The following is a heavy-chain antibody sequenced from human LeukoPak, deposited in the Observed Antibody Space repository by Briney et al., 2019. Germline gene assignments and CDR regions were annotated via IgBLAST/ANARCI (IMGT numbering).Heavy chain of an antibody. CDR1: GGSILSTIYY. D-gene: IGHD3-3*01. CDR3: AREGVYEAFDI. CDR2: IHYSGPT. V-gene: IGHV4-39*07. Sequence: SETLSLTCTVSGGSILSTIYYWAWIRQPPGKGLEWIGSIHYSGPTYYNPSLKSRVTISIDTSKSQFSLKLTSVTAADTAVYYCAREGVYEAFDIWGQGTMVTVSS. J-gene: IGHJ3*02.